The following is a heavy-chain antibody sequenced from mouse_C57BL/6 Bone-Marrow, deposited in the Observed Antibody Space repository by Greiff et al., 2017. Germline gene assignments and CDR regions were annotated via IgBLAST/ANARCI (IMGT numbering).Heavy chain of an antibody. J-gene: IGHJ3*01. CDR2: INPSSGYT. CDR1: GYTFTSYW. D-gene: IGHD1-1*01. Sequence: QVQLQQSGAELAKPGASVKLSCKASGYTFTSYWMHWVKQRPGQGLEWIGYINPSSGYTKYNQKFKDKATLTADKSSSTAYMQLSSLTYEDSAVYYCARQGLRDYYGSSPWFAYWGQGTLVTVSA. V-gene: IGHV1-7*01. CDR3: ARQGLRDYYGSSPWFAY.